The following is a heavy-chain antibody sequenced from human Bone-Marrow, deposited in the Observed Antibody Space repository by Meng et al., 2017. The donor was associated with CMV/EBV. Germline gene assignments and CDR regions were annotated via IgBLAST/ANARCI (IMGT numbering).Heavy chain of an antibody. V-gene: IGHV4-61*01. D-gene: IGHD3-22*01. CDR3: ARETHYYDSSGYYPFDY. Sequence: SETLSLTCTVSGGSVSSGSYYWSWIRQPPGKGLEWIGYIYYSGSTNYNPSLKSRVTISVDTSKNQFSLKLSSVTAADTAVYYCARETHYYDSSGYYPFDYWGQGTLVTVSS. J-gene: IGHJ4*02. CDR2: IYYSGST. CDR1: GGSVSSGSYY.